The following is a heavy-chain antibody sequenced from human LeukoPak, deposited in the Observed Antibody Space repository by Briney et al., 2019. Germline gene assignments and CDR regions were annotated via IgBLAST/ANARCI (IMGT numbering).Heavy chain of an antibody. CDR1: GGSVSGYY. J-gene: IGHJ4*02. CDR3: AVGTVVGATYFDY. Sequence: SETLSLTCAVYGGSVSGYYWGWVRQPAGKGREWIGEINHSGSTNYNPSLKSRVTISVDTSKNQFSLKLSSVTAADTAVYYCAVGTVVGATYFDYWGQGTLVTVSS. D-gene: IGHD1-26*01. CDR2: INHSGST. V-gene: IGHV4-34*01.